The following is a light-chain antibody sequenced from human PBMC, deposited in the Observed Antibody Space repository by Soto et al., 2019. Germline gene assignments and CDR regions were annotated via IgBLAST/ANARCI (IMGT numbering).Light chain of an antibody. Sequence: EIVLTQSPATLSLPPGERATLSCRASQSVSSSVAWYQQKPGQAPRLLIYDASNRATDIPARFSGRVSGSDFTLTISSIEPEHFAVYFCQQRSNWPRTFGPGTKVYIK. CDR2: DAS. V-gene: IGKV3-11*01. J-gene: IGKJ3*01. CDR3: QQRSNWPRT. CDR1: QSVSSS.